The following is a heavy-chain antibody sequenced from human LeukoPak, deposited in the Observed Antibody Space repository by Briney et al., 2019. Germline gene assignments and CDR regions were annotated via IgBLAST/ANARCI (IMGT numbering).Heavy chain of an antibody. CDR1: GGSISSNTYY. J-gene: IGHJ4*02. D-gene: IGHD5-18*01. Sequence: SETLSLTCTVSGGSISSNTYYWGWIRQPPGKGLEWIGSIYYSGSTYYNPSLKSRVAISVDTSKNQFSLKLSSVTAADTAVYYCARDYQGGYGDKTVDYWGQGTLVTVSS. CDR2: IYYSGST. CDR3: ARDYQGGYGDKTVDY. V-gene: IGHV4-39*07.